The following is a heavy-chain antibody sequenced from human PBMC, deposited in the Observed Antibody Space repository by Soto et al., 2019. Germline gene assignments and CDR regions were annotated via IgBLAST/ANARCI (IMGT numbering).Heavy chain of an antibody. CDR2: IWYDGSNK. CDR1: GFTFSSYG. Sequence: PGGSLRLSCAASGFTFSSYGMHWVRQAPGKGLEWVAVIWYDGSNKYYADSVKGRFTISRDNSKNTLYLQMNSLRAEDTAVYYCARGGGIPGIAVAGYAFDIWGQGTMVTVSS. D-gene: IGHD6-19*01. J-gene: IGHJ3*02. CDR3: ARGGGIPGIAVAGYAFDI. V-gene: IGHV3-33*01.